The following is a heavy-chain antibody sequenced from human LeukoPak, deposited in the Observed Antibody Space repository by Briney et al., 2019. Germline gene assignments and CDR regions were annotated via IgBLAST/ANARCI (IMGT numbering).Heavy chain of an antibody. V-gene: IGHV3-48*03. D-gene: IGHD4-23*01. Sequence: PGGSLRLSCAASGFTFSSFPMNWVRQAPGKGPEWVSYISGSGTTAFYPDSVKGRFTISRDNAKNSLYLEMNSLRAEDTAVYYCARGRVTLGYWGQGTLVTVSS. CDR2: ISGSGTTA. CDR1: GFTFSSFP. J-gene: IGHJ4*02. CDR3: ARGRVTLGY.